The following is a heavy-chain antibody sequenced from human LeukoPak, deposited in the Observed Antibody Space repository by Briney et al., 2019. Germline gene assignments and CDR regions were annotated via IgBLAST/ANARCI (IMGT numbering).Heavy chain of an antibody. CDR3: ARPFPPYCTNGVCYSF. Sequence: ASVKVSCKASGGTFSSYAISWVRQAPGQGLEWMGGIIPIFGTANYAQKFQGRVTITADESTSTAYMELSSLRSEDTAVYYCARPFPPYCTNGVCYSFWGQGTLVTVSS. CDR2: IIPIFGTA. CDR1: GGTFSSYA. V-gene: IGHV1-69*13. D-gene: IGHD2-8*01. J-gene: IGHJ4*02.